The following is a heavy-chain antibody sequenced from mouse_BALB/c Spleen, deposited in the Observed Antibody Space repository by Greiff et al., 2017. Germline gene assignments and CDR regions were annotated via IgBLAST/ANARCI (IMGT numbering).Heavy chain of an antibody. V-gene: IGHV2-9*02. CDR2: IWAGGST. D-gene: IGHD4-1*02. J-gene: IGHJ4*01. CDR3: ARDGGDYASTGFYAMDY. Sequence: VQLQQSGPGLVAPSQSLSITCTVSGFSLTSYGVHWVRQPPGKGLEWLGVIWAGGSTNYNSALMSRLSISKDNSKGQVFLKMNSLQTDDTAMYYCARDGGDYASTGFYAMDYWGQGTSVTVSS. CDR1: GFSLTSYG.